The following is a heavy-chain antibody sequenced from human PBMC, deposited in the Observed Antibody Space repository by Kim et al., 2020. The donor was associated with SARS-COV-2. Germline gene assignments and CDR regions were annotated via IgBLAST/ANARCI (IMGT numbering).Heavy chain of an antibody. D-gene: IGHD6-19*01. CDR1: GGSISSSSYY. Sequence: SETLSLTCTVSGGSISSSSYYWGWICQPPGKGLEWIGSIYYTGSTYYNPSLKSRVSISVDTSKNHFSLKLYSMTAADTAVYYCARLWQWLSWFDPWGQGTLVTVSS. V-gene: IGHV4-39*02. J-gene: IGHJ5*02. CDR2: IYYTGST. CDR3: ARLWQWLSWFDP.